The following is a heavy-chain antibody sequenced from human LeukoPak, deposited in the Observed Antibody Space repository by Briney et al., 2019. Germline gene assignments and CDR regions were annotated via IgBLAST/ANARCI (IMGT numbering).Heavy chain of an antibody. CDR1: GFTFSDSR. CDR3: AKYSYGSGTSFDP. J-gene: IGHJ5*02. Sequence: GGSLRLSCAASGFTFSDSRMSWVRQAPGKGLEWVVNIKKDGSEKHYVDSVKGRFTISRDNAKNTLYLQMSSLRAEDTAVFYCAKYSYGSGTSFDPWGQGALVTVSS. CDR2: IKKDGSEK. D-gene: IGHD3-10*01. V-gene: IGHV3-7*01.